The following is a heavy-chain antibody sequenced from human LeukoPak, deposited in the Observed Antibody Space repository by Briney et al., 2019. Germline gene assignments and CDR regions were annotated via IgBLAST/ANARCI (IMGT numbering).Heavy chain of an antibody. J-gene: IGHJ4*02. CDR2: ISYDGSNK. Sequence: GGSLRLSCAGSGFTFSSYAMHWVRQAPGKGLEWVAVISYDGSNKYYADSVKGRFTISRDNSKNTLYLQMNSLRAEDTAVYYCARERRGYSYGYINFDYWGQGTLVTVSS. D-gene: IGHD5-18*01. V-gene: IGHV3-30-3*01. CDR3: ARERRGYSYGYINFDY. CDR1: GFTFSSYA.